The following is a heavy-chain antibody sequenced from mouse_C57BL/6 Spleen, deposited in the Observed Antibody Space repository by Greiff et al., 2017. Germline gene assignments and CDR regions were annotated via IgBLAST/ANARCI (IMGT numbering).Heavy chain of an antibody. D-gene: IGHD2-1*01. V-gene: IGHV5-17*01. CDR3: ANGNSWFAY. Sequence: VQLKESGGGLVKPGGSLKLSCAASGFTFSDYGMHWVRQAPEKGLEWVAYISSGSSTIYYADTVKGRFTISRDNAKNTLFLQMTSLRSEDTAMYYCANGNSWFAYWGQGTLVTVSA. CDR1: GFTFSDYG. J-gene: IGHJ3*01. CDR2: ISSGSSTI.